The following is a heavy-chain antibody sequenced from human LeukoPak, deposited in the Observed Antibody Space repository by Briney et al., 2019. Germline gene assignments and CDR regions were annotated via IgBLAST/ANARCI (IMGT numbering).Heavy chain of an antibody. J-gene: IGHJ3*02. Sequence: GGSLRLSCAASGFTFSSYAMNWVRQAPGKGLEWVSVIYYGSTTNYADSVKGRFTISRDKSKNTLYLQMNSLRAEDTAVYYCARMVGYGAFGAFDIWGQGTMVTVSS. D-gene: IGHD2-8*02. CDR1: GFTFSSYA. CDR2: IYYGSTT. CDR3: ARMVGYGAFGAFDI. V-gene: IGHV3-66*01.